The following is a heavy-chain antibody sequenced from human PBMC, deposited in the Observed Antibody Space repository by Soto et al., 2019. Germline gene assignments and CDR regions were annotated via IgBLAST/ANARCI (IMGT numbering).Heavy chain of an antibody. Sequence: QVNLVQSGAEVKKPGASVKVSCKASGYNFNGYYIHWVRQAPGQGLEWMGWMNPNTGGANYAQKFQGKVIMTTDTSISTSYLELRSLTSDDTAVYYCAKVISTIGSKQWLAQTKHQALDYWGQGSLGTVSS. J-gene: IGHJ4*02. CDR1: GYNFNGYY. CDR3: AKVISTIGSKQWLAQTKHQALDY. CDR2: MNPNTGGA. V-gene: IGHV1-2*02. D-gene: IGHD6-19*01.